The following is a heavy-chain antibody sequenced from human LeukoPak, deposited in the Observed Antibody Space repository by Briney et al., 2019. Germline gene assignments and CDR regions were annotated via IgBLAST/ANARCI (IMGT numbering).Heavy chain of an antibody. Sequence: ASVKVSCKASGYTFTDYYIHWVRQAPGQGLEWMGWISGGTNYAQKFQGRVTMTRDTSISTAYMELDTLRSDDTAVYYCARSTTVTSSWFDPWGRGTLVTVSS. CDR1: GYTFTDYY. D-gene: IGHD4-17*01. V-gene: IGHV1-2*02. J-gene: IGHJ5*02. CDR2: ISGGT. CDR3: ARSTTVTSSWFDP.